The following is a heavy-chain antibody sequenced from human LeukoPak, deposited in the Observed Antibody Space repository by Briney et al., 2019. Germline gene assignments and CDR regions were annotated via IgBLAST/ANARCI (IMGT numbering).Heavy chain of an antibody. CDR1: GGSFSSYY. D-gene: IGHD6-6*01. CDR3: ARMGSSSGYYYYYYMDV. Sequence: SETLSLTCAVYGGSFSSYYWGWIRQPPGKGLEWIGSIYYSGSTYYNPSLKSRVTISVDRSKNQFSLKLSSVTAADTAVYYCARMGSSSGYYYYYYMDVWGKGTTVTVSS. CDR2: IYYSGST. V-gene: IGHV4-39*07. J-gene: IGHJ6*03.